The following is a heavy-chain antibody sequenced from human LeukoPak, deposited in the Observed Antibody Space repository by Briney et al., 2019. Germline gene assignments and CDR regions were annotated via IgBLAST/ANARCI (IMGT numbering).Heavy chain of an antibody. V-gene: IGHV1-18*01. CDR2: ISTYNGNT. D-gene: IGHD4-17*01. CDR3: ARGTTVTSDY. J-gene: IGHJ4*02. CDR1: GYTFTSHG. Sequence: ASVKVSCKASGYTFTSHGITWVRQAPGQGLEWMGWISTYNGNTNYAQRLQGRVTMTTDTSTSTAYMELRSLRSDDTAVYYCARGTTVTSDYWGQGTLVTVSS.